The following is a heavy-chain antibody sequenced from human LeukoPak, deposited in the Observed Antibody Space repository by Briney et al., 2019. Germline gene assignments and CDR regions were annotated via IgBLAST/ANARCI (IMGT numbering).Heavy chain of an antibody. D-gene: IGHD1-26*01. Sequence: GGSLRLCCAASGFTFSSYWMSWVRQAPGKGLEWVANIKQDGSEKYYVDSVKGRFTISRDNAKNSLYLQMNSLRAEDTAVYYCASEGGATSGWFDPWGQGTLVTVSS. CDR2: IKQDGSEK. J-gene: IGHJ5*02. CDR1: GFTFSSYW. CDR3: ASEGGATSGWFDP. V-gene: IGHV3-7*01.